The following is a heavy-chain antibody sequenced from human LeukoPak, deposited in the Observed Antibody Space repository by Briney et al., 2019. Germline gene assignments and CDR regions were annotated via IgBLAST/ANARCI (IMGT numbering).Heavy chain of an antibody. CDR1: GSTFSNFD. V-gene: IGHV3-23*01. CDR3: AKGRGGFSSGWYYDY. Sequence: GGSLRFSCAVSGSTFSNFDMSWVRQAPGRGLEWVSGITGSGITTYYAGSVKGRFTISRDNSKNTLYLQMNSLRAEDTAMYYCAKGRGGFSSGWYYDYWGQGTLVTVSS. CDR2: ITGSGITT. J-gene: IGHJ4*02. D-gene: IGHD6-19*01.